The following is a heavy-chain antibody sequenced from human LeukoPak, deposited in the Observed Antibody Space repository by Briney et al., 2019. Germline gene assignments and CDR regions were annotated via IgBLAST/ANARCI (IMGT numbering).Heavy chain of an antibody. D-gene: IGHD6-13*01. J-gene: IGHJ6*03. V-gene: IGHV3-9*01. Sequence: GGSLRLSCAASGSSFDAYAMHWVRQPPGKGLEWVSGISWNSGSIGYADSVKSRFSISRDNAKNSLYLQMNSLRAEDTAVYYCARDPRIAAAAWGINVYYMDVWGKGTTVTVSS. CDR3: ARDPRIAAAAWGINVYYMDV. CDR2: ISWNSGSI. CDR1: GSSFDAYA.